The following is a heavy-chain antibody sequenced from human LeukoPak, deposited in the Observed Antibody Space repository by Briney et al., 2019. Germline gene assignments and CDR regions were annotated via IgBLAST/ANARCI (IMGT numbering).Heavy chain of an antibody. Sequence: SETLSLTCTDSGGSIRSYYWNWIRQPPGKGLERIGYIYYSGSTNYNPSLKSRVTISVDTSKNQFSLKVSSVTAADTAVYYCARVVDSSGWYGIWGQGTQVTVSS. CDR2: IYYSGST. CDR1: GGSIRSYY. J-gene: IGHJ4*02. D-gene: IGHD6-19*01. V-gene: IGHV4-59*01. CDR3: ARVVDSSGWYGI.